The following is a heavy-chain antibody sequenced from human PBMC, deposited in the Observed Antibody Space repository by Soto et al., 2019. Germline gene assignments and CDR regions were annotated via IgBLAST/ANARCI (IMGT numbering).Heavy chain of an antibody. CDR3: ARGGSSSPYFDS. D-gene: IGHD6-13*01. CDR2: IYYSGST. V-gene: IGHV4-31*03. J-gene: IGHJ4*02. CDR1: GGSISSGGYY. Sequence: QVQLQESGPGLVKPSQTLSLTCTVSGGSISSGGYYWSWIRQHPGKGLEWIGDIYYSGSTYYNPSLKSRVTISVDTSKNQFSLKLSSVTAADTAVYYCARGGSSSPYFDSWGQGTLVTVSS.